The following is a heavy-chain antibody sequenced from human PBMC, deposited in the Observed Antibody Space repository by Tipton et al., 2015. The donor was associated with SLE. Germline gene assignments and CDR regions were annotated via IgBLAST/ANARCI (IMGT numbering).Heavy chain of an antibody. CDR3: ARLGEDDGVRFYYFDH. J-gene: IGHJ4*02. CDR2: IYHSGST. D-gene: IGHD3-3*01. CDR1: GGSISSGGYY. Sequence: TLSLTCTVSGGSISSGGYYWTWIRQHPGKGLEWIGSIYHSGSTYYKSSLKSRVTISVDTSKNQFSLKLSSVTAADAAVYYCARLGEDDGVRFYYFDHWGQGNLVAVSS. V-gene: IGHV4-39*01.